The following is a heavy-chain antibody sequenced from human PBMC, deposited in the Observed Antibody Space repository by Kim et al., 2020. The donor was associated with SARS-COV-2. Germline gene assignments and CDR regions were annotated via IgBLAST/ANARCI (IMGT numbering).Heavy chain of an antibody. J-gene: IGHJ6*02. CDR2: ISAYNGNT. D-gene: IGHD3-10*01. Sequence: ASVKVSCKASGYTFTSYGINWVRQAPGQGLEWMGWISAYNGNTNYAQKLQGRVTMTTDTSTSTAYMELRSLRSDDTAVYYCARDRFPTGEWFGNYYYYGMDVWGQGTTVTVSS. CDR1: GYTFTSYG. CDR3: ARDRFPTGEWFGNYYYYGMDV. V-gene: IGHV1-18*01.